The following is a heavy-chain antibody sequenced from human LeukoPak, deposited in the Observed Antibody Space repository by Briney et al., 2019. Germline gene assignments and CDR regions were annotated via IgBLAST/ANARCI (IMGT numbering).Heavy chain of an antibody. J-gene: IGHJ6*02. D-gene: IGHD2-2*01. CDR2: MNPNSGNT. V-gene: IGHV1-8*01. CDR1: GYTFTSYD. CDR3: ARARSLYCSSTSCLYYYYGMDV. Sequence: ASVKVSCKASGYTFTSYDINWVRQATGQGLEWMGWMNPNSGNTGYAQKFQGRVTMTRNTSISTAYMELSSLRSEDTAVYYCARARSLYCSSTSCLYYYYGMDVWGQGTTVTVSS.